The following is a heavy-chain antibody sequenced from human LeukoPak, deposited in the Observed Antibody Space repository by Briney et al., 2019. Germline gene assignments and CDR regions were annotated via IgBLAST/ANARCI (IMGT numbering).Heavy chain of an antibody. Sequence: PGGSLRLSCAASGFTFSSYSMNWVRQAPGKGLEWVSSISSSSSYIYYADSVKGRFTISRDNAKNSLYLQMNSLRAEDTAVYYCARIELHGSGYYYGYVDYWGQGTLVTVSS. J-gene: IGHJ4*02. V-gene: IGHV3-21*01. CDR1: GFTFSSYS. CDR3: ARIELHGSGYYYGYVDY. D-gene: IGHD3-22*01. CDR2: ISSSSSYI.